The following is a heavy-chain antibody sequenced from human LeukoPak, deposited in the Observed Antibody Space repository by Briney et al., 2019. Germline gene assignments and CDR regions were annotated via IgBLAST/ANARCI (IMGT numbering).Heavy chain of an antibody. Sequence: ASVKVSCKASGYTFTSYGISWVRQAPGQGLEWMGWISAYNSNTNYAQKLQARVTMTTDTSTSTAYMELRSLRSDDTAVYYCVRDSIAHYYGSGSYTDYWGQGTLVTVSS. V-gene: IGHV1-18*01. CDR2: ISAYNSNT. J-gene: IGHJ4*02. CDR1: GYTFTSYG. CDR3: VRDSIAHYYGSGSYTDY. D-gene: IGHD3-10*01.